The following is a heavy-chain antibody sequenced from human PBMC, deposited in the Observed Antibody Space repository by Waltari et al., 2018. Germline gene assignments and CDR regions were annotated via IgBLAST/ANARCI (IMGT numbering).Heavy chain of an antibody. J-gene: IGHJ4*02. Sequence: EVQLLESGGVLEQPGGFLRLSCVASGFSFSRYAMSWVRQAPGGVLEWVDASSPSGDSTNYAASVMGRFTITSDNSKNTLFVEMSRMGVEDTALCYCGKDQRTYGDFYCDSWGQGSVVAVAS. V-gene: IGHV3-23*01. D-gene: IGHD4-17*01. CDR3: GKDQRTYGDFYCDS. CDR1: GFSFSRYA. CDR2: SSPSGDST.